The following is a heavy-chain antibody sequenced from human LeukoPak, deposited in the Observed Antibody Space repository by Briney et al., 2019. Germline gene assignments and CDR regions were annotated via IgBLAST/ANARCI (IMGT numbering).Heavy chain of an antibody. J-gene: IGHJ2*01. CDR1: GFTFTSYV. CDR3: GRDLNLNFFDV. CDR2: ISHDGTVT. D-gene: IGHD3-9*01. V-gene: IGHV3-74*03. Sequence: GRSLRLSCAASGFTFTSYVMHWVRHAPGKGLMWVSRISHDGTVTSYADSVKGRFTISRDNAKNTLYLQMNGLRDEDTAVYYCGRDLNLNFFDVWGRGTLVTVSS.